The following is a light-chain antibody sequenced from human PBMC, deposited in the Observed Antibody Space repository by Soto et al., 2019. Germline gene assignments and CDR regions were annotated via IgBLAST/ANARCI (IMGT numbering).Light chain of an antibody. J-gene: IGLJ1*01. V-gene: IGLV2-23*01. CDR2: EDD. CDR3: CSYAGRSTYV. CDR1: SSDVGSYSL. Sequence: QSALTQPASVSGSREQSITISCTGTSSDVGSYSLVSWYQQYPGKAPKLIIYEDDKRPSGISNRFSGSKSGNTASLTISRLQAEDEADYHCCSYAGRSTYVFGTGTKVTVL.